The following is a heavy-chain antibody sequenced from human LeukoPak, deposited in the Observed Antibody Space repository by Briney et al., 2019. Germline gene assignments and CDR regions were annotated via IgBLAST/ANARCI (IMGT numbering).Heavy chain of an antibody. D-gene: IGHD2-21*01. V-gene: IGHV3-30*02. CDR2: IRYDGSNK. Sequence: PGGSLRLSCAASGFTFSSYGMHWVRQAPGKGLEWVAVIRYDGSNKYYADSVKGRFTISRDNSKNTLYLQMNSLRAEDTAVYYCAKLDCGGDCYSRNYWGQGTLVTVSS. J-gene: IGHJ4*02. CDR1: GFTFSSYG. CDR3: AKLDCGGDCYSRNY.